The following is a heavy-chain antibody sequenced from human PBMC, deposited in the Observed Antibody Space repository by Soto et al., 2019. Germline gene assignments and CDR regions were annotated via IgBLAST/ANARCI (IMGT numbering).Heavy chain of an antibody. CDR2: ISAYNGNT. CDR1: GYTFTSYG. Sequence: QVQLVQSGAEVKKPGASVKVSCKASGYTFTSYGISWVRQAPGQGLEWMGWISAYNGNTNYAQKLQGRVTMTTDTXXXTXXXXLXXXXXXXXXVYYCAXXGTMTDWGQGTLVTVSS. CDR3: AXXGTMTD. D-gene: IGHD4-17*01. J-gene: IGHJ4*02. V-gene: IGHV1-18*01.